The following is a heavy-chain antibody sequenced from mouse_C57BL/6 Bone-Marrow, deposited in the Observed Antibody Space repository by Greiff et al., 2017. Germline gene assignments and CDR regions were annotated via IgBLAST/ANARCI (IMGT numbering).Heavy chain of an antibody. V-gene: IGHV6-6*01. CDR1: GFTFSDAW. CDR3: TGWERVRLAY. J-gene: IGHJ3*01. Sequence: EVQGVESGGGLVPPGGSMKLSCAASGFTFSDAWMAWVRQSPEKGLEWVAFIRNKANNHATYYAESVKGRFTISRDDSKSSVYLQMNSLRPEDTGSDYCTGWERVRLAYWGQGTLVTGSA. D-gene: IGHD3-3*01. CDR2: IRNKANNHAT.